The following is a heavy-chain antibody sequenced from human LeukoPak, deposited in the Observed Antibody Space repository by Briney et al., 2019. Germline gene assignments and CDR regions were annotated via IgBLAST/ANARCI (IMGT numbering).Heavy chain of an antibody. CDR2: MSGSGGST. J-gene: IGHJ6*02. CDR1: GFSFGSYA. D-gene: IGHD3-9*01. Sequence: GGSLRLSCAASGFSFGSYARSWVRQAAGKGLEWVSGMSGSGGSTYYAASVKGRLTISRDNSKNTLYVQMNSLRAEDTAIYYCAKGGRLRYFDDRIGYYGMDVWGQGTTVTVSS. CDR3: AKGGRLRYFDDRIGYYGMDV. V-gene: IGHV3-23*01.